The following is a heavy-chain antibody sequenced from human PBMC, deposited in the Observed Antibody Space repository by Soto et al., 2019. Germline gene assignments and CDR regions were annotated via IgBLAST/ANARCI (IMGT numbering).Heavy chain of an antibody. V-gene: IGHV4-34*01. D-gene: IGHD3-16*02. CDR1: GGSFSGYY. J-gene: IGHJ3*02. Sequence: SETLSLTCAVYGGSFSGYYWSWIRQPPGKGLEWIREINNSGSTNYNPSLKSRVTISVDTSKNQFSLKLSSVTAADTAVYYCASVSELYDYSWGSYRPDAFDIWGQGTMVT. CDR2: INNSGST. CDR3: ASVSELYDYSWGSYRPDAFDI.